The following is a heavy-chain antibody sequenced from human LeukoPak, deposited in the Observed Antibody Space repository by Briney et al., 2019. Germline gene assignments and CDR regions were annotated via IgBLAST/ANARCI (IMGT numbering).Heavy chain of an antibody. D-gene: IGHD6-13*01. CDR2: IIPIFGKA. J-gene: IGHJ4*02. Sequence: GASVKVSCKASGGTFSSYSTSWVRQAPGQGLEWMGRIIPIFGKANYAQKFQGRVTITTDESTSTAYMELSSLRSEDTAVYYCARDLRSSWLDYWGQGTLVTVSS. CDR3: ARDLRSSWLDY. CDR1: GGTFSSYS. V-gene: IGHV1-69*05.